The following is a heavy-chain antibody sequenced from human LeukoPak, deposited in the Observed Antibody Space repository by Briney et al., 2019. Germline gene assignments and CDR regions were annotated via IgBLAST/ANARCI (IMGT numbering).Heavy chain of an antibody. V-gene: IGHV4-39*01. CDR3: ARAYSSSWYYYYMDV. J-gene: IGHJ6*03. CDR2: MYYSGNS. CDR1: GGSISSTNYY. D-gene: IGHD6-13*01. Sequence: SETLSLTCAVSGGSISSTNYYWGWIRQPPGRGLEWIGHMYYSGNSFYNPSLKSRVTISVDTSNNQFSLKLSSVTAADTAVYYCARAYSSSWYYYYMDVWGKGTTVTVSS.